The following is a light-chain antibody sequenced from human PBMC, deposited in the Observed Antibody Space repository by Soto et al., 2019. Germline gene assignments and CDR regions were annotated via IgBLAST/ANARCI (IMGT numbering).Light chain of an antibody. Sequence: DIVMTQSPLSLPVTPGEPASISCRSSQSLLYSNGYNYLDWYLQKPGQSPQLLIYLGSNRASGVPDRFSGSGSGTEFTLTISSLQPDDFATYYCQHYNSYSEAFGQGTKVDIK. CDR3: QHYNSYSEA. V-gene: IGKV2-28*01. J-gene: IGKJ1*01. CDR1: QSLLYSNGYNY. CDR2: LGS.